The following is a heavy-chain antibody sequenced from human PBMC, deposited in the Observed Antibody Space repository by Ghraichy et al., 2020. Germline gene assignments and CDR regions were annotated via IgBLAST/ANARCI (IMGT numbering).Heavy chain of an antibody. CDR1: GGSISSSSYY. D-gene: IGHD2-15*01. J-gene: IGHJ4*02. CDR2: IYYSGST. CDR3: ATLPSELLGVQRGKKIHDY. Sequence: SETLSLTCTVSGGSISSSSYYWGWIRQPPGKGLEWIGSIYYSGSTYYNPSLKSRVTISVDTSKNQFSLKLSSVTAADTAVYYCATLPSELLGVQRGKKIHDYWGQGTLVTVSS. V-gene: IGHV4-39*07.